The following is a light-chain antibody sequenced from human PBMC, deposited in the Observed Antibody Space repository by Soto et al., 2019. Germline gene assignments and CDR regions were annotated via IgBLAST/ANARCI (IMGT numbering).Light chain of an antibody. CDR3: QQYHNWWT. J-gene: IGKJ1*01. CDR1: QSLSSRN. Sequence: ELVLTQSPGTLSLSPGERATLSCRASQSLSSRNLAWYQQKPGQAPRPLIYGASTRVTGIPARFSGSGSGTEFTLTISSLQSEDFAVYYCQQYHNWWTFGQGTKVDI. CDR2: GAS. V-gene: IGKV3-15*01.